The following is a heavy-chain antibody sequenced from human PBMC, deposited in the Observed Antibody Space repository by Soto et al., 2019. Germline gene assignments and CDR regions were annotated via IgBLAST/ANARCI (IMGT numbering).Heavy chain of an antibody. Sequence: QVQLQQWGAGLLKPSETLSLTCAVYGGSFSGYYWGWIRQPPGKGLEWIGEINHSGSTNYNPSLKSRVTISVDTSKNQFSLKLSSVTAADTAVYYCARAHYGDYGRDAFDIWGQGTMVTVSS. CDR3: ARAHYGDYGRDAFDI. CDR1: GGSFSGYY. D-gene: IGHD4-17*01. V-gene: IGHV4-34*01. J-gene: IGHJ3*02. CDR2: INHSGST.